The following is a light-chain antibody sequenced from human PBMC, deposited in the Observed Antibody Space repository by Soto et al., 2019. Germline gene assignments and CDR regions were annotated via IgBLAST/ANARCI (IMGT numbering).Light chain of an antibody. CDR2: WAS. Sequence: DIVMTQSPDSLAVSLGERATINCKSSQSVLYSSNNKNYLAGYQQKPGQPPKLLIYWASTRESGVPDRFSGSGSVTDFTLTISSLQAEDVAVYYCQKYYSTPTFGQGPKVEIK. CDR1: QSVLYSSNNKNY. J-gene: IGKJ1*01. CDR3: QKYYSTPT. V-gene: IGKV4-1*01.